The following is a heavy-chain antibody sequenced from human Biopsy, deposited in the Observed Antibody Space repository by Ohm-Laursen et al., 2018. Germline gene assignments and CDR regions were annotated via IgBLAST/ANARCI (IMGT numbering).Heavy chain of an antibody. CDR3: ARHSGGNDAHLGY. CDR1: GDSVTKYY. J-gene: IGHJ4*02. V-gene: IGHV4-59*02. D-gene: IGHD3-16*01. CDR2: IYYSVMT. Sequence: SETLSLTCTVSGDSVTKYYWSWIRQPPGKGLEWIGHIYYSVMTNYNPSLQSRVSISVDTSRNQVSLTLSSVTAADTAVYYCARHSGGNDAHLGYWGQGNLVTVSS.